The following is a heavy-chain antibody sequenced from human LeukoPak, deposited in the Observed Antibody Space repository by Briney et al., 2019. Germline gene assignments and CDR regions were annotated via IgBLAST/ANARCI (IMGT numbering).Heavy chain of an antibody. CDR2: INTRGNT. CDR1: GGSISSHY. J-gene: IGHJ6*03. D-gene: IGHD3-3*01. Sequence: SETLSLTCTVSGGSISSHYWSWIRQPAGKGLEWIGRINTRGNTNYNPSLKSRVTMSVDTSKNQFSLKLSSVTAADTAVYYCAREFWSGYYGYYNYYMDVWGKGTTVTVSS. V-gene: IGHV4-4*07. CDR3: AREFWSGYYGYYNYYMDV.